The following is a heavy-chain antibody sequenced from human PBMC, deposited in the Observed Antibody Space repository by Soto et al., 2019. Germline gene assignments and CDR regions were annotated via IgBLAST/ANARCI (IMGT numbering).Heavy chain of an antibody. CDR3: AKSHCSSTSCYPNYYSYVMDV. CDR1: GFTFSSYA. CDR2: ISGSGGST. Sequence: EVQLLESGGGLVQPGGSLRLSCAASGFTFSSYAMSWVRQAPWKGLEWVSAISGSGGSTYYADSGKGRFTISRDNSTNMLYLEMNSLRAEDTAVYYCAKSHCSSTSCYPNYYSYVMDVWGQGTTVTVSS. J-gene: IGHJ6*02. V-gene: IGHV3-23*01. D-gene: IGHD2-2*01.